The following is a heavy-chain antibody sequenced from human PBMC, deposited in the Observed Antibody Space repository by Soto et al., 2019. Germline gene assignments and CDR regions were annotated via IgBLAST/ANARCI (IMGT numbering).Heavy chain of an antibody. V-gene: IGHV1-18*01. D-gene: IGHD2-8*01. CDR3: ASIRTECTNGVCYTDSRNWLET. CDR1: GYTFTSYG. Sequence: QVQLVQSGAEVKKPGASVKVSCKATGYTFTSYGISWVRHAPGQGLEWKGWISAYNGNTNYAQKLQSRVTMTTATSTSTANMELRSMRSDDTTVYYCASIRTECTNGVCYTDSRNWLETWGQGTLVTVSS. J-gene: IGHJ5*02. CDR2: ISAYNGNT.